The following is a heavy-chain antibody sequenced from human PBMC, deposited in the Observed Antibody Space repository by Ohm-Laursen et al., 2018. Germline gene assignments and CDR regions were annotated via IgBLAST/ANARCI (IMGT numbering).Heavy chain of an antibody. J-gene: IGHJ3*02. V-gene: IGHV3-53*01. CDR1: GFTVSSNY. D-gene: IGHD2-21*01. CDR3: VWTSHI. Sequence: GSLRLSCSAFGFTVSSNYMSWVRQAPGKGLEWVSVIYSGGSTYYADSVKGRFTISRDNSKNTLYLQMNRLRAEDTAVYYCVWTSHIWGQGTMVTVSS. CDR2: IYSGGST.